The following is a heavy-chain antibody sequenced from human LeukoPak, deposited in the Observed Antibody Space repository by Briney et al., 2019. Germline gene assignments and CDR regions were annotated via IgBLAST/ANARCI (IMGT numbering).Heavy chain of an antibody. V-gene: IGHV3-23*01. CDR2: VTGDGDTT. CDR1: GIIFSGYA. CDR3: AKVFSRSFDY. Sequence: GSLSLSCAASGIIFSGYAMSWVRQAPGKGLEWVSSVTGDGDTTYYADSVKGRFTISRDNSKNTLSLQMSSLRAEDTALYYCAKVFSRSFDYWGQGTPVTVSS. J-gene: IGHJ4*02. D-gene: IGHD2-2*01.